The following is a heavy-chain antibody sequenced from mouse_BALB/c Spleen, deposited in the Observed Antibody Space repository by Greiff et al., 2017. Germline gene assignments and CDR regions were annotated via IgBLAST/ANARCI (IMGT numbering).Heavy chain of an antibody. CDR1: GFTFSSYA. CDR2: ISSGGST. Sequence: EVHLVESGGGLVKPGGSLKLSCAASGFTFSSYAMSWVRQTPETRLEWVASISSGGSTYYPDSVKGRFTISRDNARNILYLQMSSLRSEDTAMYYCARGEGPLYAMDYWGQGTSVTVSS. V-gene: IGHV5-6-5*01. CDR3: ARGEGPLYAMDY. J-gene: IGHJ4*01.